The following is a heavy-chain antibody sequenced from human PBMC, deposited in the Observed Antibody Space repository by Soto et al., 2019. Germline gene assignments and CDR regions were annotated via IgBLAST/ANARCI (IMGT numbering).Heavy chain of an antibody. Sequence: PSETLSLTCTVSGGSISSSSYYWGWIRQPPGKGLEWIGSIYYSGSTYYNPSLKSRVTISVDTSKNQFSLKLSSVTAADTAVYYCASSVYYYDSSGYYYSVFKVAFDIWGQGTMVTVSS. J-gene: IGHJ3*02. D-gene: IGHD3-22*01. CDR2: IYYSGST. CDR3: ASSVYYYDSSGYYYSVFKVAFDI. CDR1: GGSISSSSYY. V-gene: IGHV4-39*01.